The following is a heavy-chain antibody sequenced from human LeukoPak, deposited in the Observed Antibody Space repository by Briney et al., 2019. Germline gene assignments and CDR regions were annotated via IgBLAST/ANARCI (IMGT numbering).Heavy chain of an antibody. J-gene: IGHJ3*02. CDR1: GFTFSNYA. V-gene: IGHV3-23*01. Sequence: GGSLKLSCAASGFTFSNYAMNWDRQAPGKGLEWISRISGGGGTTYHTKSVKGRLTISRDNSKNTLYLEMNSLRVDDTAFYYCAKQPDGDAFDIWGQGTMVTVFS. CDR2: ISGGGGTT. CDR3: AKQPDGDAFDI.